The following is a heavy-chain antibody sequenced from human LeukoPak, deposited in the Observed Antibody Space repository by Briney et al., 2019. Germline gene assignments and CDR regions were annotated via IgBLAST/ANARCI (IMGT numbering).Heavy chain of an antibody. D-gene: IGHD3-22*01. CDR2: IYNDGSSR. J-gene: IGHJ4*02. V-gene: IGHV3-74*01. Sequence: GGSLRLSCAASGFTFSAYWMHWVRQALGKGLVWVSRIYNDGSSRIYADSVKGRFTISRDNAKNTLYLQMNSLRAEDTALYFCSRSRDSSGFYFDSWGQGALVTVSS. CDR1: GFTFSAYW. CDR3: SRSRDSSGFYFDS.